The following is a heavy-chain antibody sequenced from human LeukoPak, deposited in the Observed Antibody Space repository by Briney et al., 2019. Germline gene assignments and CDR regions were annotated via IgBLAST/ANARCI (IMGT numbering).Heavy chain of an antibody. V-gene: IGHV4-34*01. CDR3: ARGREDIVVDFDY. D-gene: IGHD2-2*01. J-gene: IGHJ4*02. CDR1: GGSFSGYY. Sequence: PSETLSLTCAVYGGSFSGYYWSWIRQPPGKGLEWIGEINHSGSTNYNPSLKSRVTISVDTSKNQFSLKLSSVTAADTAVYYCARGREDIVVDFDYWGQGTLVTVSS. CDR2: INHSGST.